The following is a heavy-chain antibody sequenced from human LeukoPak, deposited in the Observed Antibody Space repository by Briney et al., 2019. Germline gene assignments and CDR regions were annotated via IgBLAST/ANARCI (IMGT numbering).Heavy chain of an antibody. CDR1: GGSFSGYY. CDR2: INHSGST. Sequence: SETLSLTCAVYGGSFSGYYWSWIRQPPGKGLEWIGEINHSGSTNYNPSIKSRVTISVDTSKNQFSLKLSSVTAADTAVYYCAREEYCTNGVCRTYSIVVVAATGFDYWGQGTLVTVSS. V-gene: IGHV4-34*01. J-gene: IGHJ4*02. CDR3: AREEYCTNGVCRTYSIVVVAATGFDY. D-gene: IGHD2-8*01.